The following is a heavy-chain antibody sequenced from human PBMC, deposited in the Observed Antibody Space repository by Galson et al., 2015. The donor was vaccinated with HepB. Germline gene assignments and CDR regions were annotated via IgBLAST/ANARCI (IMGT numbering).Heavy chain of an antibody. CDR2: ISNSGGIT. CDR1: GFTFTNYA. CDR3: AKDRDSGSYYYYYGMDV. V-gene: IGHV3-23*01. Sequence: SLRLSCAASGFTFTNYAMNWVRQAPGKGLEWVSDISNSGGITYYADSVKGRFTISRDNSKNTLYLQMNSLRADDTAVYYCAKDRDSGSYYYYYGMDVWGQGTTVTVSS. J-gene: IGHJ6*02. D-gene: IGHD1-26*01.